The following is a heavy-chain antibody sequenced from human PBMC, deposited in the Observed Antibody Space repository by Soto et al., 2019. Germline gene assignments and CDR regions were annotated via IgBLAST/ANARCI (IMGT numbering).Heavy chain of an antibody. CDR2: FGITGKSG. Sequence: PGGSLRLSXVASGFTFSDYAMNWVRQAPGKGLEWVSWFGITGKSGDYADSVRGRFTMSRDNARNSVHLQMSSLRDEDTAVYYCARDHYYAFDIWGQGTMVTVSS. CDR3: ARDHYYAFDI. J-gene: IGHJ3*02. V-gene: IGHV3-48*02. D-gene: IGHD1-26*01. CDR1: GFTFSDYA.